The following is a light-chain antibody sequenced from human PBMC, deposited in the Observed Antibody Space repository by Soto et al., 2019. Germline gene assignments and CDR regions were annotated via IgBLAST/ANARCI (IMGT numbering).Light chain of an antibody. CDR1: TSDVGTYDY. CDR3: QSYDSSLSGSGV. J-gene: IGLJ3*02. CDR2: EVS. V-gene: IGLV2-14*01. Sequence: QSVLTQPASVSGSPGQSITISCTGTTSDVGTYDYVSWYQHQPGKAPKVMIYEVSNRPSGVSDRFSGSKSGNTASLTISGLQAEDEADYYCQSYDSSLSGSGVFGGGTKLTVL.